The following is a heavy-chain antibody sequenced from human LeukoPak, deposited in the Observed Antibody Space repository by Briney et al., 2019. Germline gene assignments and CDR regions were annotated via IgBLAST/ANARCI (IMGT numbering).Heavy chain of an antibody. CDR1: GDSLSQYY. CDR2: IHYSGST. Sequence: SETLSLTCSVSGDSLSQYYWTWIRQSPGRGLEWIGHIHYSGSTKYKSSLKSRVTISVDTSKSHFSLKLSSVTAADTAVYYCARGYFDILIGKGYFDYWGQGNLVTVSS. J-gene: IGHJ4*02. CDR3: ARGYFDILIGKGYFDY. V-gene: IGHV4-59*08. D-gene: IGHD3-9*01.